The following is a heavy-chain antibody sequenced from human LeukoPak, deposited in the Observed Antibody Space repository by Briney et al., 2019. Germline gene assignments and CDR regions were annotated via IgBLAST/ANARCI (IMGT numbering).Heavy chain of an antibody. CDR2: INPNSGGT. V-gene: IGHV1-2*02. D-gene: IGHD2-15*01. CDR1: GYTFTGYY. CDR3: AREGCSGGSCYSEYDYYYYMDV. Sequence: ASVKVSCKASGYTFTGYYMHWVRQAPGQGLEWMGWINPNSGGTNYAQKFQGRVTMTRDTSISTAYMELSRLRSDDTAVYYCAREGCSGGSCYSEYDYYYYMDVWGKGTTVTISS. J-gene: IGHJ6*03.